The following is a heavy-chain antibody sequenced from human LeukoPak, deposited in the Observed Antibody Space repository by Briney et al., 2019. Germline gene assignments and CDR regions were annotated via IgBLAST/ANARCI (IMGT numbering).Heavy chain of an antibody. CDR1: GYTFTGYY. V-gene: IGHV1-2*02. J-gene: IGHJ4*02. Sequence: ASVTVSCKASGYTFTGYYMHWVRQAPGQGLEWMGWINPNSGGTNYAQKFQGRVTMTRDTSISTAYMELSRLGSDDTAVYYCARGSEMATITESGSYLFDYWGQGTLVTVSS. D-gene: IGHD5-24*01. CDR3: ARGSEMATITESGSYLFDY. CDR2: INPNSGGT.